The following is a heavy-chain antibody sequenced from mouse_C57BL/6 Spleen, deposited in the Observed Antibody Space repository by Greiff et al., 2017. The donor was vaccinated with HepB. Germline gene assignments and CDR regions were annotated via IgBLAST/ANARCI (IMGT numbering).Heavy chain of an antibody. J-gene: IGHJ4*01. CDR3: ARSPYDGYYDAMDY. V-gene: IGHV1-4*01. CDR2: INPSSGYT. Sequence: VKLQQSGAELARPGASVKMSCKASGYTFTSYTMHWVKQRPGQGLEWIGYINPSSGYTKYNQKFKDKATLTADKSSSTAYMQLSSLTSEDSAVYYCARSPYDGYYDAMDYWGQGTSVTVSS. CDR1: GYTFTSYT. D-gene: IGHD2-3*01.